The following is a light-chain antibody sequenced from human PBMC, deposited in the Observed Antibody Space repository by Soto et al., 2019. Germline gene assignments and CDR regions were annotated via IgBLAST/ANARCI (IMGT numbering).Light chain of an antibody. CDR2: GAS. CDR3: QQYNNWTPIT. CDR1: QSVSSN. V-gene: IGKV3-15*01. Sequence: EVVMNKSPSTLSVSPGERATLSCRASQSVSSNLAWYQQKPGQAPRLLIYGASTRATGIPARFSGSGSGTEFTLTISSLQSEDFAVYYCQQYNNWTPITFGQGTLLEIK. J-gene: IGKJ5*01.